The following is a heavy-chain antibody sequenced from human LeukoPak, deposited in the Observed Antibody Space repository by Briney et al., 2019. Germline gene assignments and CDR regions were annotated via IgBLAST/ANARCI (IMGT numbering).Heavy chain of an antibody. J-gene: IGHJ4*02. CDR2: IESDGTST. D-gene: IGHD3-22*01. V-gene: IGHV3-74*01. CDR1: GFTFTTSW. CDR3: ARAPYDSSGYYIDY. Sequence: GGSLRLSCAASGFTFTTSWMHWFRQAPGKGLVWVSRIESDGTSTTYADSVKGRFTISRDNAKNSLYLQMNSLRAEDTAVYYCARAPYDSSGYYIDYWGQGTLVTVSS.